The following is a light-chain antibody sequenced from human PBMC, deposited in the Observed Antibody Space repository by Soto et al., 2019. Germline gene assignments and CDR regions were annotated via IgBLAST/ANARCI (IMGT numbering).Light chain of an antibody. CDR1: SSDVGGYKY. J-gene: IGLJ1*01. CDR2: EVS. Sequence: QSALTQPASVSGSPGQSITISCTGISSDVGGYKYVSWYQQYPGRAPKLLISEVSNRPSGVSNRFSGSKSGNTASLTISGLQAEDEADYYCSSYTSDSTRVFGTGTKPTVL. V-gene: IGLV2-14*01. CDR3: SSYTSDSTRV.